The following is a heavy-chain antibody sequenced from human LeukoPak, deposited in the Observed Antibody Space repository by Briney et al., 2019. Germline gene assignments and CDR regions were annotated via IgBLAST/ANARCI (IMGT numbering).Heavy chain of an antibody. J-gene: IGHJ6*03. V-gene: IGHV1-2*02. CDR2: INPNSGDT. CDR3: ARSIRYYDILTGYYYYYYMDV. Sequence: ASVKVSCKASGYTFTGYYMHWVRQAPGQGLEWMGWINPNSGDTNYAQKFQGRVTMTRDTSISTAYMELSRLRSDDTAVYYCARSIRYYDILTGYYYYYYMDVWGKGTTVTISS. D-gene: IGHD3-9*01. CDR1: GYTFTGYY.